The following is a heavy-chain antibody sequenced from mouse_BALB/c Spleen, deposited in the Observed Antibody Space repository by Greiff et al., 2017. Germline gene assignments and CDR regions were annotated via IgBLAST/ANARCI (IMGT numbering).Heavy chain of an antibody. CDR3: ARGGEDYFDY. CDR2: ISSGSSTI. CDR1: GFTFSSFG. Sequence: EVKLEESGGGLVQPGGSRKLSCAASGFTFSSFGMHWVRQAPEKGLEWVAYISSGSSTIYYADTVKGRFTISRDNPKNTLFLQMTSLRSEDTAMYYCARGGEDYFDYWGQGTTLTVSS. J-gene: IGHJ2*01. V-gene: IGHV5-17*02.